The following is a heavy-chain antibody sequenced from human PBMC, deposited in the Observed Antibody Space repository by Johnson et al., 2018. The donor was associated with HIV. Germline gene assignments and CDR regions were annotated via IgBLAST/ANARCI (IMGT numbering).Heavy chain of an antibody. Sequence: QVQLVESGGGLVKPGGSLRLSCAASGFTFSNYAMHWVRQAPGKGLEWVAVIWYNGSKKWYADSVKGRFTISRDNSKNTLYLQMNSQRAEDTAVYYCARDRCSSTSCVDAFDVWGQGTMVTVSS. D-gene: IGHD2-2*01. V-gene: IGHV3-33*08. CDR3: ARDRCSSTSCVDAFDV. CDR1: GFTFSNYA. J-gene: IGHJ3*01. CDR2: IWYNGSKK.